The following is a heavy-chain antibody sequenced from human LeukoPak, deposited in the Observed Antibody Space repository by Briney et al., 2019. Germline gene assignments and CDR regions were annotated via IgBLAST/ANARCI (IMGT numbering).Heavy chain of an antibody. D-gene: IGHD3-10*01. CDR3: ARDGWFGELLD. Sequence: PGGSLRLSCAASGFTFSSYEMNWVRQAPGKGLEWVSYISSSGSTIYYADSVKGRFTISRDNAKNSLYLQMNSLRAEDTAVYYCARDGWFGELLDWGQGTLVTVSS. J-gene: IGHJ4*02. CDR2: ISSSGSTI. V-gene: IGHV3-48*03. CDR1: GFTFSSYE.